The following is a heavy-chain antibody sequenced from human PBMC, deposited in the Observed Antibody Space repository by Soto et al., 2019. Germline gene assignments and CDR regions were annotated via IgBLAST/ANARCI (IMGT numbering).Heavy chain of an antibody. Sequence: ASVKVSCKASGYTFTSYYMHWVRQAPGQGLEWMGIINPSGGSTSYAQKFQGRVTMTRDTSTSTVYMELSSLRSEDTAVYYCARSSREGSGGSRGDYWGQGTLVTVSS. D-gene: IGHD2-15*01. CDR1: GYTFTSYY. CDR2: INPSGGST. J-gene: IGHJ4*02. CDR3: ARSSREGSGGSRGDY. V-gene: IGHV1-46*01.